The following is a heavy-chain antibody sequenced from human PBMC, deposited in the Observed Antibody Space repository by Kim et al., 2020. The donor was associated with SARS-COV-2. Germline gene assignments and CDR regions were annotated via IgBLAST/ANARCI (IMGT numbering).Heavy chain of an antibody. D-gene: IGHD3-10*01. J-gene: IGHJ4*02. CDR1: GFTFSSYW. CDR2: IKQDGSEK. CDR3: ARDRAEGFGEGHYFDY. V-gene: IGHV3-7*01. Sequence: GGSLRLSCAASGFTFSSYWMSWVRQAPGKGLEWVANIKQDGSEKYYVDSVKGRFTISRDNAKNSLYLQMNSLRAEDTAVYYCARDRAEGFGEGHYFDYWGQGTLVTVSS.